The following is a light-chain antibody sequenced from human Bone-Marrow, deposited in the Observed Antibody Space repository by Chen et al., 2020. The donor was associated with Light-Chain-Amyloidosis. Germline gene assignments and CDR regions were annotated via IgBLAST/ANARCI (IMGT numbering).Light chain of an antibody. Sequence: SYDLTQPPSVSVSPGLTARSTRSGDDLPTKYAYWYQQKPGQAPVLVIHRDTERPSGISERFSGSSSGTTATLTISGVQAEDEADYHCQSADSSGTYEVIFGGGTKLTVL. CDR2: RDT. J-gene: IGLJ2*01. CDR3: QSADSSGTYEVI. V-gene: IGLV3-25*03. CDR1: DLPTKY.